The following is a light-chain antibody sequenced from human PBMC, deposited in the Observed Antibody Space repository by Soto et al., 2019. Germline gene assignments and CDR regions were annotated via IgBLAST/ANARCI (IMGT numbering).Light chain of an antibody. V-gene: IGKV3-15*01. CDR3: QQYKSWPPIT. Sequence: EIVVTQSRPTLSVSPGEGVALYCRGSQTVPSRIAWYQQKPGQAPSLLLYGASTRATGVPDRFSGTGSGTEFTLTISSLKSADYAVYYCQQYKSWPPITFGQGTRLEIK. CDR1: QTVPSR. J-gene: IGKJ5*01. CDR2: GAS.